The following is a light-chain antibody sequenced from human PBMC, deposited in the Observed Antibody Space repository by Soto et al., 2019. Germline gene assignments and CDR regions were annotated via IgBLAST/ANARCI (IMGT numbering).Light chain of an antibody. Sequence: QSVLTQPASVSGSPGQSITISCTGTSSDVGSYNLVSWYQQHPGKAPKLMIYEGSKRPSGVSNRFSGSKSGNTASLTISGLQAEDEADYYCCSYAGSSAPHFYVFGTGTKLTVL. CDR2: EGS. V-gene: IGLV2-23*01. CDR1: SSDVGSYNL. J-gene: IGLJ1*01. CDR3: CSYAGSSAPHFYV.